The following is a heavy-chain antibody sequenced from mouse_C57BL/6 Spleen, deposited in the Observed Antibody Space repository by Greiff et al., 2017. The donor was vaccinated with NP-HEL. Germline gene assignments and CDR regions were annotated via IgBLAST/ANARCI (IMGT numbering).Heavy chain of an antibody. D-gene: IGHD1-1*01. CDR1: GFNIKDYY. CDR2: IDPEDGET. J-gene: IGHJ2*01. V-gene: IGHV14-2*01. Sequence: EVQLQQSGAELVKPGASVKLSCTASGFNIKDYYMHWVKQRTEQGLEWIGRIDPEDGETKYAPKFQGKATITADTSSNTAYLRLSSLTSEDTAVYYCARWDFTTVVATDYWGQGTTLTVSS. CDR3: ARWDFTTVVATDY.